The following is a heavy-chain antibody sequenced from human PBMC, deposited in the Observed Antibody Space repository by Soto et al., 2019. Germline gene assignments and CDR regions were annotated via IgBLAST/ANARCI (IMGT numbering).Heavy chain of an antibody. Sequence: EGQLLESGGGLVQPGGSLRLSCAASGFPFSSNAMSWVRQAPGKGLEWVSSITGSGGRTHYADSVKGRFTISRDNSKNMLYVQMDSLRDDDTAVYYCASSPLQDYYYHMDVWGKWTTVTVSS. V-gene: IGHV3-23*01. J-gene: IGHJ6*03. CDR3: ASSPLQDYYYHMDV. D-gene: IGHD2-15*01. CDR1: GFPFSSNA. CDR2: ITGSGGRT.